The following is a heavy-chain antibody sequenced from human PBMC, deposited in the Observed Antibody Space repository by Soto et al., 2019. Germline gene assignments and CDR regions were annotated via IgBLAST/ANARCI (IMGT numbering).Heavy chain of an antibody. V-gene: IGHV6-1*01. CDR1: GDSVSTNSAT. CDR2: TYLRSKWYT. CDR3: ARAAVAFDAFDL. D-gene: IGHD2-15*01. Sequence: QIQLQQSGPGLVKPSQTLSLTCVISGDSVSTNSATWNWIRQSPSRGLEWLGRTYLRSKWYTEYAVSVMSRIAIRPDTSKNLFSLQLSSVTPEDTAVYFCARAAVAFDAFDLWGQGTVVTVSS. J-gene: IGHJ3*01.